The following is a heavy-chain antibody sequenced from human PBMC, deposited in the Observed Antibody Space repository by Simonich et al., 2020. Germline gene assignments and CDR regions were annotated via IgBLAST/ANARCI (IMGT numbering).Heavy chain of an antibody. Sequence: QVQLQQWGAGLLKPSETLSLTCAVYGGSFSGYYWSWDRQPPGKGLEWIGEIKHSGSTNYTPSLKSRVTISVDTSKNQFSLKLSSVTAADTAVYYCARHLQLGPFDYWGQGTLVTVSS. V-gene: IGHV4-34*01. CDR2: IKHSGST. J-gene: IGHJ4*02. CDR3: ARHLQLGPFDY. CDR1: GGSFSGYY. D-gene: IGHD1-1*01.